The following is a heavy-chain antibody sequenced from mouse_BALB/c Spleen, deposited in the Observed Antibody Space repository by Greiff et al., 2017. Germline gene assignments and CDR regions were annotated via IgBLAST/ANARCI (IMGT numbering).Heavy chain of an antibody. D-gene: IGHD2-10*02. CDR1: GFTFSSYA. CDR3: ARPSRGDYFDY. CDR2: ISSGGSYT. Sequence: EVQLVESGGGLVKPGGSLKLSCAASGFTFSSYAMSWVRQSPEKRLEWVAEISSGGSYTYYPDTVTGRFTISRDNAKNTLYLEMSSLRSEDTAMYYCARPSRGDYFDYWGQGTTLTVSS. V-gene: IGHV5-9-4*01. J-gene: IGHJ2*01.